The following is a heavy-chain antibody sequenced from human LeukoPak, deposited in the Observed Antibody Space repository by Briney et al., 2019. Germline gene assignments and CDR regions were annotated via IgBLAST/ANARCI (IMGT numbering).Heavy chain of an antibody. CDR1: GFIFSNYG. Sequence: GGSLRLSCAASGFIFSNYGMSCVRQALGKGLEEVSAMSGSGGSTYYADSVKGRFTISRDNSKSTVDLQMDSLGGADTAVYYCARSPTYYYMDVWGKGTTVTVSS. CDR3: ARSPTYYYMDV. CDR2: MSGSGGST. V-gene: IGHV3-23*01. D-gene: IGHD3-10*01. J-gene: IGHJ6*03.